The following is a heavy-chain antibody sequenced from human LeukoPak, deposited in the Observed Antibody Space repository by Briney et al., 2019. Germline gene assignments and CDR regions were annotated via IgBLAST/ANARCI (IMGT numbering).Heavy chain of an antibody. V-gene: IGHV3-23*01. CDR1: GFTFSSYA. CDR3: AKDTGRYYYDSSGSFDY. CDR2: ISGSGGST. J-gene: IGHJ4*02. D-gene: IGHD3-22*01. Sequence: GGSLRLSCAASGFTFSSYAMSWVRQAPGKGLEWVSAISGSGGSTYYADSVKGRFTISRDNSKNTRYLQMNSLRAEDTAVYYCAKDTGRYYYDSSGSFDYWGQGTLVTVSS.